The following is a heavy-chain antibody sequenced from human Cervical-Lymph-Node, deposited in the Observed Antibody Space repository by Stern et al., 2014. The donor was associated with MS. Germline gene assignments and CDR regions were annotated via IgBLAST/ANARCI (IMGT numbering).Heavy chain of an antibody. J-gene: IGHJ5*02. V-gene: IGHV4-4*02. CDR2: NYHTGRT. CDR1: SGSVTSGHW. D-gene: IGHD1-14*01. Sequence: QVQLLQPGPGLVKPSGTLSLTCAVSSGSVTSGHWWIWVRQSPWKGLEWIGENYHTGRTNYNPSLKSRVAMSVDKSKNQFSQKLNSVTEADTTVYYYARDPYNRGCFDPWGQGTLVIVSS. CDR3: ARDPYNRGCFDP.